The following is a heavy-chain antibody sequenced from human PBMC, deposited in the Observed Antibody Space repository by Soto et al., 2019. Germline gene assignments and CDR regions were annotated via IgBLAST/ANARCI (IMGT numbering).Heavy chain of an antibody. J-gene: IGHJ3*02. CDR3: ARGPYDSTGYFSAFDI. V-gene: IGHV4-30-2*01. D-gene: IGHD3-22*01. CDR1: GGSISSGSYS. Sequence: PSETLSLTCTVSGGSISSGSYSWSWIRQPPGKGLEWIGYILHGGTTYYNPSLKSRVTISVDRSRSQFSLRLSSVTASDTAMYYCARGPYDSTGYFSAFDIWGQGTMVTVSS. CDR2: ILHGGTT.